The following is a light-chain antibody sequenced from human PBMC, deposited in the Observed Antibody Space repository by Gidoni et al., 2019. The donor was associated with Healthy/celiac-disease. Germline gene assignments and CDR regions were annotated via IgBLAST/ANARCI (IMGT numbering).Light chain of an antibody. CDR3: QQSYSTPYT. J-gene: IGKJ2*01. Sequence: DIQMTQSPSSLSASVGDRATITRLASQSISSYLNLYQQKPGKAPKLLIYAASSLQSGVPSRFSGSGSGTDFTLTISSLQPEDFATYYWQQSYSTPYTFGQGTKLEIK. CDR2: AAS. V-gene: IGKV1-39*01. CDR1: QSISSY.